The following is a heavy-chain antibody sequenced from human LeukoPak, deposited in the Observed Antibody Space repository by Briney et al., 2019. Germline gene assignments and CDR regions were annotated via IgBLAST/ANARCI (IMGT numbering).Heavy chain of an antibody. CDR2: IYYSGSIYYSGST. CDR3: ARMRVTAAYYDFWSGNYNWFDP. Sequence: SETLSLTCTVSGDSMSSSYWSWIRQPPGKGLEWIGYIYYSGSIYYSGSTNYNPSPKSRVTISVDTSKNQFSLKLNSVTAADTAVYYCARMRVTAAYYDFWSGNYNWFDPWGQGTLVTVSS. J-gene: IGHJ5*02. CDR1: GDSMSSSY. V-gene: IGHV4-59*08. D-gene: IGHD3-3*01.